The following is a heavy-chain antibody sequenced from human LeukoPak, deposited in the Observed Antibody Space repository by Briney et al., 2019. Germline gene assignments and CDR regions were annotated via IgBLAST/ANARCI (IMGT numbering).Heavy chain of an antibody. CDR1: GGSISSGSYY. CDR3: ARDVVAAAGSWDY. V-gene: IGHV4-61*02. CDR2: IYTSGST. J-gene: IGHJ4*02. Sequence: SETLSLTCTVSGGSISSGSYYWSWIRQPAGKGLEWIGLIYTSGSTNYNPSLKSRVTMSVDTSKNQFSLNLSSVTAADTAVYYCARDVVAAAGSWDYWGQGTLVTVSS. D-gene: IGHD6-13*01.